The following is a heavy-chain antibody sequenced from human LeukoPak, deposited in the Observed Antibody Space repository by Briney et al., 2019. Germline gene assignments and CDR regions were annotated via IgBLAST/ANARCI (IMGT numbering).Heavy chain of an antibody. CDR1: GFTFSSYA. CDR3: ARRPGYTSSWFYFDF. V-gene: IGHV3-23*01. J-gene: IGHJ4*02. Sequence: GGSLRLSCAASGFTFSSYAMNWVRQAPGEGLEWVSAISGSGGTTYYADSVKGRSTISRDNSKNTLYLQMNSLRAEDTAVYYCARRPGYTSSWFYFDFWGQGTLVTVSS. D-gene: IGHD6-13*01. CDR2: ISGSGGTT.